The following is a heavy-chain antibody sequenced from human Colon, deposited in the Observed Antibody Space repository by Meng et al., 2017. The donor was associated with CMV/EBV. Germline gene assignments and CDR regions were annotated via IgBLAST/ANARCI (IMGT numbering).Heavy chain of an antibody. CDR1: GFTFNNYA. CDR3: VKDSRDFGSGLNPYHFDS. Sequence: SLKISCAVSGFTFNNYAMHWVRQRPGKGLEWVSGISWNSGTAGYGVSVQGRFTTSRDNAKNSLYLQLNDVRPEDTALYYCVKDSRDFGSGLNPYHFDSWGQGTLVTSPQ. D-gene: IGHD3-10*01. J-gene: IGHJ4*02. CDR2: ISWNSGTA. V-gene: IGHV3-9*01.